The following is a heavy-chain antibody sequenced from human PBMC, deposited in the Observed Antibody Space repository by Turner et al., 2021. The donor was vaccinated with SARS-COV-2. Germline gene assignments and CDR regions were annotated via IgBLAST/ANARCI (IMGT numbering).Heavy chain of an antibody. Sequence: EVQLLESGGGLVQPGGSLRLSCAASASPFSSFAMTWVRQAPGKGLEWVSSISGSGGSTYYADSVKGRFTISRDNSKNTLYLQMNSLRAEDTALYYCAKGVRGAMIVVVIPYFDYWGQGTLVTVSS. CDR2: ISGSGGST. CDR3: AKGVRGAMIVVVIPYFDY. D-gene: IGHD3-22*01. V-gene: IGHV3-23*01. CDR1: ASPFSSFA. J-gene: IGHJ4*02.